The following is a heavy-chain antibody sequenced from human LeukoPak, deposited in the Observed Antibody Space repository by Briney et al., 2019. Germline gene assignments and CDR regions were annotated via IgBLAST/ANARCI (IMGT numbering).Heavy chain of an antibody. CDR1: GYTFTDYY. CDR2: INTNSGVT. J-gene: IGHJ5*02. V-gene: IGHV1-2*02. CDR3: TRDRLSKWFDP. D-gene: IGHD5-12*01. Sequence: ASVKVSYRSSGYTFTDYYLHWVRQAPGQGPEWMGWINTNSGVTDYARKFQGRVTMTRDTSVSTAYKELYRLTYDDTAMYYCTRDRLSKWFDPWGQGTLVTVSS.